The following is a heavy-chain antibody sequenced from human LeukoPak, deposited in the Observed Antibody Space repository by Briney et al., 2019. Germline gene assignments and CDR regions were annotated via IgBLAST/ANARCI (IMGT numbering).Heavy chain of an antibody. J-gene: IGHJ4*02. CDR1: GYTFTSYG. V-gene: IGHV1-2*02. CDR2: INPNSGGT. CDR3: ARESAARVVSQPFDY. D-gene: IGHD2-21*01. Sequence: ASVKVSCKASGYTFTSYGISWVRQAPGQGLEWMGWINPNSGGTNYAQKFQGRVTMTRDTSISTAYMELSRLRSDDTAVYYCARESAARVVSQPFDYWGQGTLVTVSS.